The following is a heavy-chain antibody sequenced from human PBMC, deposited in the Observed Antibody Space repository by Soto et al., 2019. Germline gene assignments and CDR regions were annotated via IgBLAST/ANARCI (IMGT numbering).Heavy chain of an antibody. D-gene: IGHD3-10*01. Sequence: EVQVLESGGGLVQPGGSLRLSCEASGFTFNNYAMNWVRQAPGRGLEWVSTISGSDITTYSADSVKGRFTISRDNSKNTLYLQMNSLRAEDTAVYYCTKYSSWSSSFFASWGQGTLVTVSS. CDR3: TKYSSWSSSFFAS. V-gene: IGHV3-23*01. CDR2: ISGSDITT. J-gene: IGHJ4*02. CDR1: GFTFNNYA.